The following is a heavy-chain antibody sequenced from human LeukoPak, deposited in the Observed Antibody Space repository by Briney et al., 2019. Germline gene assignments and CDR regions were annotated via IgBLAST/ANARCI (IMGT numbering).Heavy chain of an antibody. J-gene: IGHJ3*02. CDR2: IYHSGST. CDR3: ARSTPRDAFDI. CDR1: GYSISSGYY. V-gene: IGHV4-38-2*01. D-gene: IGHD2-2*01. Sequence: SETLSLTCAVSGYSISSGYYWGWIRQPPGKGLEWIGSIYHSGSTYYNPSLKSRVTISVDTSKNQFSLKLSSVTAADTAVYYCARSTPRDAFDIWGQGTIVTVSS.